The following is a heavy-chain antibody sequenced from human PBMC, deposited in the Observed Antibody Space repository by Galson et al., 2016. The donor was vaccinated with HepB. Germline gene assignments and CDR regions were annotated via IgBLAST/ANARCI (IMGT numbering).Heavy chain of an antibody. CDR1: GYTFSAYG. V-gene: IGHV1-18*01. Sequence: SVKVSCKASGYTFSAYGTTWVRQAPGQGLEWMGWISVYNGNTNYAQRFRGRVTMTPDTSTSTAYMELRSLRSDDTAVYYCARDSDCSGGNCYFDSWGQGTLVTVSS. CDR2: ISVYNGNT. CDR3: ARDSDCSGGNCYFDS. J-gene: IGHJ4*03. D-gene: IGHD2-15*01.